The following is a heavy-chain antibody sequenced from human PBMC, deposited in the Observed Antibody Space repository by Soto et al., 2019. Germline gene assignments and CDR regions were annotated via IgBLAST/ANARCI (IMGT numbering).Heavy chain of an antibody. J-gene: IGHJ4*02. Sequence: ASVKVSCKASGYTFTSYDINWVRQATGRGLEWMGWMNPNSGNTGYAQKFQGRVTMTRNTSISTAYMELSSLRSEDTAVYYCARVGYDYIWGSYRHWGQGTLVTVSS. CDR2: MNPNSGNT. CDR1: GYTFTSYD. V-gene: IGHV1-8*01. D-gene: IGHD3-16*02. CDR3: ARVGYDYIWGSYRH.